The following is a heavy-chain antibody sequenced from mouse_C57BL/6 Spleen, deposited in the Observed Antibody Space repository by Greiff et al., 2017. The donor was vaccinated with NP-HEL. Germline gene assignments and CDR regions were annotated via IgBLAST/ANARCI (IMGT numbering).Heavy chain of an antibody. D-gene: IGHD1-1*01. J-gene: IGHJ3*01. CDR1: GYAFSSSW. CDR2: IYPGDGDT. Sequence: VQLQQSGPELVKPGASVKISCKASGYAFSSSWMNWVKQRPGKGLEWIGRIYPGDGDTNYNGKFKGKATLTADKSSSTAYMQLSSRTSEDSAVYFCAREGTNLLLAWFDYWGQGTLVTVSA. V-gene: IGHV1-82*01. CDR3: AREGTNLLLAWFDY.